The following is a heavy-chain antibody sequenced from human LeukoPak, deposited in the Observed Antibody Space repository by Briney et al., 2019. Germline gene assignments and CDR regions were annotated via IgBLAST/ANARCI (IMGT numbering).Heavy chain of an antibody. CDR2: THYSGST. J-gene: IGHJ4*02. V-gene: IGHV4-39*01. D-gene: IGHD3-22*01. CDR3: ARLGGYYDPPGY. CDR1: SGSISSATYY. Sequence: SETLSLTCSVSSGSISSATYYWAWIRQPPGKGLEWIGTTHYSGSTYYSPSLMSRATISVDTSKNQFSLKLASVTAADTAVYYCARLGGYYDPPGYWGQGTLVTVSS.